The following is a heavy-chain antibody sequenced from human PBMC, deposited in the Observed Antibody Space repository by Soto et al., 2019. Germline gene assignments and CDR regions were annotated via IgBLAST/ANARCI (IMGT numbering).Heavy chain of an antibody. CDR1: GFSLTTSGRC. J-gene: IGHJ6*01. V-gene: IGHV2-70*13. CDR3: AWMGRTGNPLYLLAF. Sequence: SGPTLGNPNRTLTLPSTFSGFSLTTSGRCVTWIRQPPGKPLECLALIDWDDDKYYSTSLKTRLTISKNTSKTQVFLTSSNMAPVDTATYYCAWMGRTGNPLYLLAFWGQGTTDPGSS. D-gene: IGHD1-1*01. CDR2: IDWDDDK.